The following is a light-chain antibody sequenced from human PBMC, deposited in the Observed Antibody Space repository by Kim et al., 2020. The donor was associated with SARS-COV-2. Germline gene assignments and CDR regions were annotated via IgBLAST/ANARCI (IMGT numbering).Light chain of an antibody. Sequence: AIRITQSPSSLSASTGDRVTITCRASQGISSYLAWYQQKPGKAPKLLIYAASTLQIGVPSRFSGSGSGTDFTLTISCLQSEDFATYYGQQYYSYPYTLGQGTKLEIK. J-gene: IGKJ2*01. CDR1: QGISSY. CDR2: AAS. V-gene: IGKV1-8*01. CDR3: QQYYSYPYT.